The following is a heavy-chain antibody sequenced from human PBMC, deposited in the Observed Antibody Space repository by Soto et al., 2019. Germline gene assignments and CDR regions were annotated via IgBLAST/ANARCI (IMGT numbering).Heavy chain of an antibody. V-gene: IGHV3-23*01. J-gene: IGHJ6*02. CDR2: ISESGTIT. Sequence: EVQLLESGGGLVQPGGSLRLSCAASGFTFSIYAMKWVRQAPGKGLEWVSLISESGTITYYADSVKGRFTISRDNSGNTLFLQMYSLRAEDTAVYYCARYIPGVRYYGMDVWGQGTTVTVSS. CDR1: GFTFSIYA. CDR3: ARYIPGVRYYGMDV. D-gene: IGHD2-2*01.